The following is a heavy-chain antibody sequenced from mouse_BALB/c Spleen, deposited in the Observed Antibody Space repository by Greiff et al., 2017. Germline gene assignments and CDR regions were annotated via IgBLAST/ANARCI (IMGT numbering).Heavy chain of an antibody. V-gene: IGHV14-3*02. CDR3: ALFDY. CDR2: IDPANGNT. Sequence: EVNVVESGAELVKPGASVKLSCTASGFNIKDTYMHWVKQRPEQGLEWIGRIDPANGNTKYDPKFQGKATITADTSSNTAYLQLSSLTSEDTAVYYCALFDYWGQGTTLTVSS. CDR1: GFNIKDTY. J-gene: IGHJ2*01.